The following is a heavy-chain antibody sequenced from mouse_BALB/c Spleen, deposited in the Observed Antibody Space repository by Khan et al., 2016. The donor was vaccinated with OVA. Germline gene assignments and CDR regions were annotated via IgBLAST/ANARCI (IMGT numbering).Heavy chain of an antibody. CDR1: GFSLTNYD. J-gene: IGHJ1*01. CDR3: VRRGHYYGSFYWYFDV. Sequence: QVQLKESGPGLVAPSQSLSITCTVSGFSLTNYDISWIRQPPGKGLEWLGVIWTGGDTNYNSAFMSRLSISKDNSKSQLFLKMNSLQTDDTAIYYCVRRGHYYGSFYWYFDVWGAGTTVTVSS. D-gene: IGHD1-1*01. CDR2: IWTGGDT. V-gene: IGHV2-9-2*01.